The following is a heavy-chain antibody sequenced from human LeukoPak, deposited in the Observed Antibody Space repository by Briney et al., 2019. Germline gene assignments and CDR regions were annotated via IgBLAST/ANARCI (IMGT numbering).Heavy chain of an antibody. J-gene: IGHJ1*01. Sequence: GGSLRLSCAASGFTFSSYAIHWVRQAPGKGLEWVAVISYDGSNKYYADSVKGRFTISRDNSKNTLYLQMNSLRAEDTAVYDCARVGVAWDIVVVPAAGYFQHWGQGTLVTVSS. V-gene: IGHV3-30*04. CDR2: ISYDGSNK. D-gene: IGHD2-2*01. CDR1: GFTFSSYA. CDR3: ARVGVAWDIVVVPAAGYFQH.